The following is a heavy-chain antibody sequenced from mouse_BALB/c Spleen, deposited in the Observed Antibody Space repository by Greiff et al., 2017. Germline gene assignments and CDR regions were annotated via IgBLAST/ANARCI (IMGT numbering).Heavy chain of an antibody. CDR3: ARLSIYDYDGGYAMDY. CDR2: INPNNGGT. Sequence: EVQLQQSGPELVKPGASVKIPCKASGYTFTDYNMDWVKQSHGKSLEWIGDINPNNGGTIYNQKFKGKATLTVDKSSSTAYMELRSLTSEDTAVYYCARLSIYDYDGGYAMDYWGQGTSVTVSS. V-gene: IGHV1-18*01. D-gene: IGHD2-4*01. CDR1: GYTFTDYN. J-gene: IGHJ4*01.